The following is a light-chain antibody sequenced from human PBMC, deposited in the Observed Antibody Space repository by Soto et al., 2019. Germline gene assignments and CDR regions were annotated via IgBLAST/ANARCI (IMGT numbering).Light chain of an antibody. CDR2: GNS. Sequence: QSVLTQPPSVSGAPGQRVTISCTGSSSNIGAGYDVHWYQQLPGTASKLLIYGNSNRPSGVPDRFSGSKSGTSASLAITGLQAEDEADYYCQSYDSSHVVFGGGTKVTVL. CDR3: QSYDSSHVV. V-gene: IGLV1-40*01. CDR1: SSNIGAGYD. J-gene: IGLJ2*01.